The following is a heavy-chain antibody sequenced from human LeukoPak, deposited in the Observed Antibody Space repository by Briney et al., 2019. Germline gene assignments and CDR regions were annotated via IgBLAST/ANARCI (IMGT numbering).Heavy chain of an antibody. D-gene: IGHD4-23*01. Sequence: GGSLRLSCTASGFTFGDYAMSWFRQAPGKGLEWVGFIRSKAYGGTTEYAASVKGRFTISRDDSKSIAYLQMNSLRAEDTAVYYCVRPIDYGDNYYFDYWGQGTLVTVSS. CDR2: IRSKAYGGTT. V-gene: IGHV3-49*03. J-gene: IGHJ4*02. CDR3: VRPIDYGDNYYFDY. CDR1: GFTFGDYA.